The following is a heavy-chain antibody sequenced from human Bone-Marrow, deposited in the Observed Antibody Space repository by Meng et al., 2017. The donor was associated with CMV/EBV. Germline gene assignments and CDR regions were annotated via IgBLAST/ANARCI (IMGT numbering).Heavy chain of an antibody. CDR2: IYIDGSST. J-gene: IGHJ4*02. V-gene: IGHV3-74*01. CDR1: GFTFSSHW. Sequence: GESLKISCAASGFTFSSHWMHWVRQAPGKGLVWVSRIYIDGSSTSYADSVKGRFTISRDNSKNTLYLQMNSLRAEDTAVYYCAKYGDGYNCDYWGQGTLVTVSS. CDR3: AKYGDGYNCDY. D-gene: IGHD5-24*01.